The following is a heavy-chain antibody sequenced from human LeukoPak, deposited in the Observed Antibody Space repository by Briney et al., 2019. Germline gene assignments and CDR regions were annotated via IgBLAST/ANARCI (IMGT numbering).Heavy chain of an antibody. D-gene: IGHD2-2*03. Sequence: ASVKVSCKASGYTFTGYYMHWVRQAPGQGLEWMGWINTNSGDTYYAQKFMGRVNMNSEMYIRMDCMEAGSPKADDRAVYDCTRALDKGGDYWGQGTLVTVSS. J-gene: IGHJ4*02. CDR2: INTNSGDT. V-gene: IGHV1-2*02. CDR1: GYTFTGYY. CDR3: TRALDKGGDY.